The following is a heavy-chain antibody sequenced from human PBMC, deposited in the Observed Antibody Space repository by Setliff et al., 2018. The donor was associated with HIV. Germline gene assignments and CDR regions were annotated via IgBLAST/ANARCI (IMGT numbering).Heavy chain of an antibody. Sequence: GGSLRLSCAASEFTFSGHWMSWVRQAPGKGLEWVANIKQDGSEKNYVDFVKGRFTISRDNAKNSLYLQMNSLRAEDTAVYYCARLTAAGRGYYFDYWGQGTLVTVSS. J-gene: IGHJ4*02. CDR1: EFTFSGHW. V-gene: IGHV3-7*03. CDR3: ARLTAAGRGYYFDY. D-gene: IGHD6-13*01. CDR2: IKQDGSEK.